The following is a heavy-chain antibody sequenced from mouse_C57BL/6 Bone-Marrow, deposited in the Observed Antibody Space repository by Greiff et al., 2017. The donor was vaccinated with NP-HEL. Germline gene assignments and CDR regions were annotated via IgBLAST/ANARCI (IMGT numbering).Heavy chain of an antibody. V-gene: IGHV1-63*01. CDR2: IYPGGGYT. J-gene: IGHJ1*03. CDR3: ARHYYGSSYWYFDV. Sequence: VQGVESGAELVRPGTSVKMSCKASGYTFTNYWIGWAKQRPGHGLEWIGDIYPGGGYTNYNEKFKGKATLTADKSSSTAYMQFSSLTSEDSAIYYCARHYYGSSYWYFDVWGTGTTVTVSS. D-gene: IGHD1-1*01. CDR1: GYTFTNYW.